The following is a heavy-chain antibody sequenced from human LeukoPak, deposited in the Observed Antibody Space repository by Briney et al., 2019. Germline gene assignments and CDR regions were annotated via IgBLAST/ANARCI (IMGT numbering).Heavy chain of an antibody. CDR1: GYTFTGYY. Sequence: GASVKVSCKASGYTFTGYYMHWVRQAPGQGLEWMGWINPNSGGTNYAQKFQGRITMTRDTSISTAYMELSRLRSDDTAVYYCARGGMVRGVRRWFDPWGQGTLVTVSS. CDR2: INPNSGGT. V-gene: IGHV1-2*02. J-gene: IGHJ5*02. CDR3: ARGGMVRGVRRWFDP. D-gene: IGHD3-10*01.